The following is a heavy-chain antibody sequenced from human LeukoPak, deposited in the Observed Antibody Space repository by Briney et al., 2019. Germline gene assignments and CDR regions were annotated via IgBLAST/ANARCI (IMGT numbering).Heavy chain of an antibody. CDR3: AKPTYYYDSSGYYGTFDP. CDR2: IRYDGSNK. J-gene: IGHJ5*02. CDR1: GFSFSSYG. V-gene: IGHV3-30*02. Sequence: GGSLRLSCAASGFSFSSYGMHWVRQAPGKGLEWVAFIRYDGSNKYYADSVKGRFTISRDNSKNPLYLQMNSLRAEDTAVYYCAKPTYYYDSSGYYGTFDPWGQGTLVTVSS. D-gene: IGHD3-22*01.